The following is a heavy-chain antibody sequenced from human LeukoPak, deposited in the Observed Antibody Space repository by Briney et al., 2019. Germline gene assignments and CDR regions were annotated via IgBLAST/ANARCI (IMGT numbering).Heavy chain of an antibody. CDR1: GFTFTNTW. V-gene: IGHV3-15*01. D-gene: IGHD3-10*01. Sequence: GGSLILSCEASGFTFTNTWMSWVRQAPGKGLEWVGRVKSKADDVTTDYAAPVQGRFTISRDDSKNTLSLQMNSLKTEDTAVYYCATEGGSGSYYGDDAFDMWGQGTMVTVSS. CDR2: VKSKADDVTT. CDR3: ATEGGSGSYYGDDAFDM. J-gene: IGHJ3*02.